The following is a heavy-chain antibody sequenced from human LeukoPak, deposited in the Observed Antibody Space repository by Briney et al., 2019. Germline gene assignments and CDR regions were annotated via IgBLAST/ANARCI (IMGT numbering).Heavy chain of an antibody. CDR2: IRGRSGTT. Sequence: GGSLRLSCAASEFTLNTYSVNWVRQAPGKGLEWLASIRGRSGTTYYADSVKGRFTISSDNAKNALYLQMNSLRAEDTAVYYCARVLNQVTTYGSSGYYDSGAFDVWGQGTMVTVSS. CDR3: ARVLNQVTTYGSSGYYDSGAFDV. J-gene: IGHJ3*01. CDR1: EFTLNTYS. D-gene: IGHD3-22*01. V-gene: IGHV3-48*04.